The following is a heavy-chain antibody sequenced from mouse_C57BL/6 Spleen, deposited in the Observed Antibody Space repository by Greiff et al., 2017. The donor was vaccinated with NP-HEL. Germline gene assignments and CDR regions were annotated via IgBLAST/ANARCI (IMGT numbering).Heavy chain of an antibody. D-gene: IGHD5-1*01. Sequence: QVQLQQSGAELVMPGASVKLSCKASGYTFTSYWMHWVKQRPGQGLEWIGEIDPSDSYTNYNQKFKGKSTLTVDKSSSTAYMQLSSLTSEDSAVYYCARNLQGFDYWGQGTTLTVSS. CDR2: IDPSDSYT. CDR3: ARNLQGFDY. V-gene: IGHV1-69*01. CDR1: GYTFTSYW. J-gene: IGHJ2*01.